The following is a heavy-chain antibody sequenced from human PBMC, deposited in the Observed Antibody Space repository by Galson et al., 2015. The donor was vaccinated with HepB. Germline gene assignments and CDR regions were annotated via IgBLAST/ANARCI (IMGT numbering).Heavy chain of an antibody. D-gene: IGHD2-2*02. V-gene: IGHV3-23*01. CDR1: GFTFSTYA. Sequence: SLRLSCAASGFTFSTYAMSWVRQAPGKGLEWVSAVSGSGSSTYFADSVKGRFTISGDNSKNTLYLQMNSLRAEDMALYYCAKSKEAIPDGFDIWGQGTMVTVSS. CDR3: AKSKEAIPDGFDI. J-gene: IGHJ3*02. CDR2: VSGSGSST.